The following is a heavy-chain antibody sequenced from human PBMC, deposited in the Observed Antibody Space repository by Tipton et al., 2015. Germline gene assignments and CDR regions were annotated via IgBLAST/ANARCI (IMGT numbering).Heavy chain of an antibody. D-gene: IGHD1-14*01. Sequence: TLSLTCTVSAGSVKSGTYFWTWIRQAPGKGLEWIGYIHYGGTTNYNPSLKSRVTISLDTSKNQFSLKLTSVTAADAAVYYCARDDHQVNAFDIWGQGTMVTVSS. CDR3: ARDDHQVNAFDI. J-gene: IGHJ3*02. CDR1: AGSVKSGTYF. CDR2: IHYGGTT. V-gene: IGHV4-61*01.